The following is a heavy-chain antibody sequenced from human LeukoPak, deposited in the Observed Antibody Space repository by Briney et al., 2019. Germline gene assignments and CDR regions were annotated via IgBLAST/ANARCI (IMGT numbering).Heavy chain of an antibody. J-gene: IGHJ6*02. V-gene: IGHV3-7*01. CDR1: GFTFSSYW. D-gene: IGHD1-26*01. CDR3: ARAEQGGTEYYYYYYGMDV. CDR2: IKQDGSEK. Sequence: GGSLRLSCAASGFTFSSYWMSWVRQAPGKGLEWVANIKQDGSEKYYVDSVKGRFTISRDNAKNSLYLQMNSLRAEDTAVYYCARAEQGGTEYYYYYYGMDVWGQGTTVTVSS.